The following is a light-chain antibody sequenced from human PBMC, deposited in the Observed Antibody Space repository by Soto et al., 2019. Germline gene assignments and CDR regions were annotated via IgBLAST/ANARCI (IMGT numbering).Light chain of an antibody. CDR1: QSITTW. Sequence: DIQMSQSPSTVSAYVGDSVTITCGASQSITTWLAWYQQKPGEAPKLLIYDASALPRGVPARFSGSGSGTKFTLTIASLQPDDFATYYCQQYETFSGTFGPGTKVDIK. CDR3: QQYETFSGT. V-gene: IGKV1-5*01. J-gene: IGKJ1*01. CDR2: DAS.